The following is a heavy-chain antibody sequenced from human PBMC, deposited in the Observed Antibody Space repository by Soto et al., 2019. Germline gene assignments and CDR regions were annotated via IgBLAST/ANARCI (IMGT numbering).Heavy chain of an antibody. V-gene: IGHV4-34*01. CDR1: GGSFSGYY. J-gene: IGHJ4*02. CDR3: RGYCTNGVCYEDYFDY. CDR2: INHSGST. D-gene: IGHD2-8*01. Sequence: QVQLQQWGAGLLKPSETLSLTCAVYGGSFSGYYWSWIRQPPGKGLEWIGEINHSGSTNYNPSLKSRVTISGDTSKNQFSLKLSSVTAADTAVYYCRGYCTNGVCYEDYFDYWGQGTLVTVSS.